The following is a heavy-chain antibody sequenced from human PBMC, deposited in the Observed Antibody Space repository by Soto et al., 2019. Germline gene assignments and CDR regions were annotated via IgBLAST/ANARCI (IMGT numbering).Heavy chain of an antibody. D-gene: IGHD3-10*01. CDR3: AKPDYYGSGLSEYYFDY. J-gene: IGHJ4*02. V-gene: IGHV3-23*01. Sequence: GGSLRLSCAASGFTFSSYAMSWVRQAPGKGLEWVSAISGSGGSTYYADSVKGRFTISRDNSKNTLYLQMNSLRAEDTAVYYCAKPDYYGSGLSEYYFDYWGQGTLVTVPQ. CDR1: GFTFSSYA. CDR2: ISGSGGST.